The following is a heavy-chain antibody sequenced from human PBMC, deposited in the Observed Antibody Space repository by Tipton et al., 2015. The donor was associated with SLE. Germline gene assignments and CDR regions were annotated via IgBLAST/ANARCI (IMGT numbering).Heavy chain of an antibody. CDR1: GGSISSGDYY. J-gene: IGHJ3*02. CDR2: IYYSGIT. CDR3: ARDRGWDSNDPGVAFDI. Sequence: TLSLTCTVSGGSISSGDYYWSWIRQPPGKGLEWIGYIYYSGITHYNPSLKSRLSISVDTSKNQFSLKLSSVTAADTAVYYCARDRGWDSNDPGVAFDIWGQGTMVTVSS. D-gene: IGHD6-13*01. V-gene: IGHV4-30-4*01.